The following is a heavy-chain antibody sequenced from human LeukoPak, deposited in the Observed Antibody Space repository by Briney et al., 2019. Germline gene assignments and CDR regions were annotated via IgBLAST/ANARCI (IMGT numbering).Heavy chain of an antibody. D-gene: IGHD4-11*01. CDR1: GFTFYSNY. Sequence: RGSLRLSCAASGFTFYSNYMTWVRQAPGKGLEWVSIIYSGGSTYNADSVKGRFTISRDNSKNTLYLQMKSLRAEDTAVYYCAREGTVRGQGTLVTVSS. J-gene: IGHJ4*02. CDR2: IYSGGST. V-gene: IGHV3-66*01. CDR3: AREGTV.